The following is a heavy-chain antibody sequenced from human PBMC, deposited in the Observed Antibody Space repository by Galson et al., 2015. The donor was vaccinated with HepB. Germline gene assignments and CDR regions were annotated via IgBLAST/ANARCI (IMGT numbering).Heavy chain of an antibody. CDR2: FSGSGSIA. D-gene: IGHD4-17*01. J-gene: IGHJ4*02. CDR1: GFTFSSYA. V-gene: IGHV3-23*01. CDR3: ARNRVIDYGDYVARDY. Sequence: SLRLSCAASGFTFSSYAMSWVRQAPGKGLAWVSSFSGSGSIAYYADSVKGRFTISRDNSKNTLYLQMNSLRSEDTAVYYCARNRVIDYGDYVARDYWGQGTLVIVSS.